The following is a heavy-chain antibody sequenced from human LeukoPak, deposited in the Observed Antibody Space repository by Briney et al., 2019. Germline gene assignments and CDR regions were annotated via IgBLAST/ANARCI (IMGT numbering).Heavy chain of an antibody. J-gene: IGHJ5*02. CDR3: ARQPRSSSWYVPHWFDP. CDR1: GFTFSSYE. V-gene: IGHV3-48*03. CDR2: ISSSGSTI. Sequence: GGSLRLSCAASGFTFSSYEMNWVRQAPGKGLEWVTYISSSGSTIYYADSVKGRYTISRDNAKNSLYLQMNSLRAEDTAVYYCARQPRSSSWYVPHWFDPWRQRTLVTVSS. D-gene: IGHD6-13*01.